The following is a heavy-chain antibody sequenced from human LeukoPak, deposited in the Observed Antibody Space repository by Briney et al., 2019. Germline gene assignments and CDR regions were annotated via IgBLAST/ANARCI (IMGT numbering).Heavy chain of an antibody. D-gene: IGHD2-15*01. J-gene: IGHJ3*02. CDR1: GGSISSGGYY. Sequence: SETLSLTCTVSGGSISSGGYYWSWIRQHPGKGLEWIGYIYHSGSTYYNPSLKSRVTISVDTSKNQFSLKLSSVTAADTAVYYCARASVVGSAFDIWGQGTMVTVSS. CDR3: ARASVVGSAFDI. V-gene: IGHV4-31*03. CDR2: IYHSGST.